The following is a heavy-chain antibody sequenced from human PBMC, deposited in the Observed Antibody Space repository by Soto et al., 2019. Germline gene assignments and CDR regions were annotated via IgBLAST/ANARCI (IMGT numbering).Heavy chain of an antibody. V-gene: IGHV3-30-3*01. Sequence: GGSLRLSCAASGFTFSSYSVYWVRQAPGKGLEWVAVISYDGNNKYNADSVKDRFTISRDDSKNTLYLQMNSLRADDTALYYCARQKSTAWQKDWYFDLWGRGTLVTVSS. CDR1: GFTFSSYS. J-gene: IGHJ2*01. CDR2: ISYDGNNK. D-gene: IGHD2-2*01. CDR3: ARQKSTAWQKDWYFDL.